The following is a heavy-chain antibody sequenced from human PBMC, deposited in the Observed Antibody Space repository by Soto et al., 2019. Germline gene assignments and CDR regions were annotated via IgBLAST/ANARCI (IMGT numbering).Heavy chain of an antibody. V-gene: IGHV3-21*01. D-gene: IGHD2-15*01. J-gene: IGHJ4*02. CDR2: ITSDSSNV. CDR3: ARDLGVALATLTLDY. CDR1: GFPFSSYS. Sequence: GGSLRLSCAASGFPFSSYSMNWVRQAPGKGLEWVSYITSDSSNVHYADSVKGRFTISRDNAKNSLSLQMNTLRAEDTAVYYCARDLGVALATLTLDYWGQGTLVTVSS.